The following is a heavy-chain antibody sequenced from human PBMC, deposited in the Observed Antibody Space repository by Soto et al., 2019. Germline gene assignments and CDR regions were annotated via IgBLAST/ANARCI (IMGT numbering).Heavy chain of an antibody. CDR3: ARDVWVGSGSDSYYGMDV. Sequence: GGSLRLSCAASGFTFSSYDFHWVRQATGKGLEWVSGIGYAGDTYYLGSVKGRFTIFRENGKNSLYLQMNSLRAEDTAVYYCARDVWVGSGSDSYYGMDVWGPGTTVTVSS. V-gene: IGHV3-13*01. CDR1: GFTFSSYD. J-gene: IGHJ6*02. CDR2: IGYAGDT. D-gene: IGHD2-15*01.